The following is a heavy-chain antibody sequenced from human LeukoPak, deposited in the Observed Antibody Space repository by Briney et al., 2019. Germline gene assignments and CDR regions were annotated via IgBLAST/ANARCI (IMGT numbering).Heavy chain of an antibody. CDR3: ARDYRDVLLWFGELSK. J-gene: IGHJ4*02. D-gene: IGHD3-10*01. V-gene: IGHV1-18*01. Sequence: ASVKVSCKASGYTFISYGISWVLQGPGQELEWMGWISAYNGNTNYAQKLQGRVTMTTDTSTSTAYMELRSLRSDDTAVYYCARDYRDVLLWFGELSKWGQGTLVTVSS. CDR2: ISAYNGNT. CDR1: GYTFISYG.